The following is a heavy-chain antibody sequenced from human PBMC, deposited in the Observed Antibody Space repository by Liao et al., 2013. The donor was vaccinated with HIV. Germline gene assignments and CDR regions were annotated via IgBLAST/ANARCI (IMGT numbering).Heavy chain of an antibody. CDR2: LSSSGST. Sequence: QVQLQESGPGLVKPSQTLSLTCTVSGDSITSGTYYWSWIRQPAGKGLEWVGRLSSSGSTKYNPSLKSRVTISIDTSKNQFSLKLTSVTAADTAIYYCARGYYDTGAPGNYYYYMDVWGEGDRRSPSP. CDR1: GDSITSGTYY. J-gene: IGHJ6*03. D-gene: IGHD3-22*01. CDR3: ARGYYDTGAPGNYYYYMDV. V-gene: IGHV4-61*02.